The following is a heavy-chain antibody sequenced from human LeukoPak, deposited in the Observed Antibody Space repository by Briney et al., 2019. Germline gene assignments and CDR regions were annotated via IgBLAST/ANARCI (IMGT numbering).Heavy chain of an antibody. CDR2: IIPIFGTA. J-gene: IGHJ4*02. D-gene: IGHD4/OR15-4a*01. V-gene: IGHV1-69*06. Sequence: SVKVSCKASEGTFNSYAISWVRQAPGQGLEWMGRIIPIFGTANYAQKFLGRVTITADKSTSTVYMELSSLRSEDTAVYYCARSRPSGFIDYWDYWGQGTLVTVPS. CDR3: ARSRPSGFIDYWDY. CDR1: EGTFNSYA.